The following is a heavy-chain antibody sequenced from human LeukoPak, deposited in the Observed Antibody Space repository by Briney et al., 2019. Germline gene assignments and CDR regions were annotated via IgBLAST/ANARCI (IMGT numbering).Heavy chain of an antibody. CDR1: GGSISSGDYY. CDR2: IYYSGST. V-gene: IGHV4-30-4*01. Sequence: PSQTLSLTCIVSGGSISSGDYYWSWIRQPPGKGLEWIGYIYYSGSTYYNPSLKSRVTISVDTSKNQFSLKLSSVTAADTAVYYCAGSDYGGNSGDYWGQGTLVTVSS. D-gene: IGHD4-23*01. CDR3: AGSDYGGNSGDY. J-gene: IGHJ4*02.